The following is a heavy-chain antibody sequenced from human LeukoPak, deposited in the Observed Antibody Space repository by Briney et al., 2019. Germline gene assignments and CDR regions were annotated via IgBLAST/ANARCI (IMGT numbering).Heavy chain of an antibody. CDR3: ARDLGYCSGGSCYSKGFAFDI. CDR2: IYYSGST. V-gene: IGHV4-59*01. D-gene: IGHD2-15*01. Sequence: SETLSLTCTVSGGSISSYYWSWIRQPPGKGLEWIGYIYYSGSTNYNPSLKSRVTISVDTSKNQFSLKLSSVTAADTAVYYCARDLGYCSGGSCYSKGFAFDIWGQGTMVTVSS. J-gene: IGHJ3*02. CDR1: GGSISSYY.